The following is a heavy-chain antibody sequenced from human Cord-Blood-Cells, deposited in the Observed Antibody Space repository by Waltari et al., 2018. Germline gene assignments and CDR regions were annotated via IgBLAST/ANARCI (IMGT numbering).Heavy chain of an antibody. D-gene: IGHD3-3*01. V-gene: IGHV1-69*09. CDR3: ARGDFWSGYPGNDAFDI. J-gene: IGHJ3*02. Sequence: QVQLVQSGAEVKKPGSSVKVSCKASGGTFSSYAISWVRQAPGQGLEWMGRIIPILGIANDAQKFQGRVTITADKSTSTAYMELSSLRSEDTAVYYCARGDFWSGYPGNDAFDIWGQGTMVTVSS. CDR1: GGTFSSYA. CDR2: IIPILGIA.